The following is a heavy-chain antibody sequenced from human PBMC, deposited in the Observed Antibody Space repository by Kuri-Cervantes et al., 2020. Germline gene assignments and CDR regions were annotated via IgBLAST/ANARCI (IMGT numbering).Heavy chain of an antibody. Sequence: ASAKVIFKASGYTFTSYGISWVRQAPGQGLEWMGWISAYNGNTNYAQKLQGRVTMTTDTSTSTAYMELRSLRSDDTAVYYCAREWEFPDYDYYGMDVWGQGTTVTVSS. CDR3: AREWEFPDYDYYGMDV. J-gene: IGHJ6*02. CDR1: GYTFTSYG. D-gene: IGHD1-26*01. V-gene: IGHV1-18*01. CDR2: ISAYNGNT.